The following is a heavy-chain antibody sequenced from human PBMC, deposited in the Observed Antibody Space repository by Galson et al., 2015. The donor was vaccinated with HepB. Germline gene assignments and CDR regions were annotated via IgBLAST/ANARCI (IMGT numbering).Heavy chain of an antibody. J-gene: IGHJ5*02. V-gene: IGHV3-23*01. CDR1: GFTFRNYA. D-gene: IGHD2/OR15-2a*01. CDR2: ISGSSSST. CDR3: AKDGTIVSA. Sequence: SLRLSCAASGFTFRNYAMTWVRQAPGKGLEWVAAISGSSSSTYYALSVKGRFTISRDNSKSTLYLQMNSLRADDTAVYYCAKDGTIVSAWGQGTLVTVSS.